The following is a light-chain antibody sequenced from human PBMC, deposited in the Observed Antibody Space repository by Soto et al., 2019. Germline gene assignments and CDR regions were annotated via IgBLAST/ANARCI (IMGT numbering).Light chain of an antibody. J-gene: IGKJ1*01. CDR3: QQYGVPAT. V-gene: IGKV3-20*01. CDR2: GAS. CDR1: QSVSSSY. Sequence: EIVLTQSPGTLSLSPGERATLSCRASQSVSSSYLAWYQQKPGQAPRLLIYGASSRATGIPDRFSGSGSGTDFTLTISRLEPEDFAVYYCQQYGVPATFGQGTKVEIK.